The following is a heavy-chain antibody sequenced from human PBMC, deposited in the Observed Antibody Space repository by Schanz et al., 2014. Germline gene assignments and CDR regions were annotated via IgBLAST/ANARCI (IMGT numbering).Heavy chain of an antibody. CDR1: GGSISSATYY. CDR2: VFPNGIT. V-gene: IGHV4-61*02. J-gene: IGHJ2*01. D-gene: IGHD1-1*01. CDR3: ARDTTWRLDL. Sequence: QVQLQESGPGLVKPSGTLSLTCTVSGGSISSATYYWSWIRQPAGKALEWVGRVFPNGITNYNPSLKSRFTISLDTSKTQSSLTLTSLTAADTAVYYCARDTTWRLDLWGRGTLVTVSS.